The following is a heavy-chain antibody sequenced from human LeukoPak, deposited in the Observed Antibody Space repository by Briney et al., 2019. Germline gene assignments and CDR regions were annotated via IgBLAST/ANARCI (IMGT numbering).Heavy chain of an antibody. D-gene: IGHD3-10*01. CDR3: AKDEYEDYYGSGSYHNWFDP. CDR1: GFTFSSYA. V-gene: IGHV3-23*01. CDR2: ISGSGGST. J-gene: IGHJ5*02. Sequence: PGGSLRLSGAASGFTFSSYAMRWVRQAPGKGLEWVSAISGSGGSTYYADSVKGRFTISRDNSKNTLYLQMNSLRAEDTAVYYCAKDEYEDYYGSGSYHNWFDPWGQGTLVTVSS.